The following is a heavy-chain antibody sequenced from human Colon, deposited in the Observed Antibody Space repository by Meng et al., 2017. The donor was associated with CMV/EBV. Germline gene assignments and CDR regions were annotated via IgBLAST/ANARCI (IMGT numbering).Heavy chain of an antibody. CDR1: GFTLDDYT. J-gene: IGHJ3*02. Sequence: GGSLRLSCAPSGFTLDDYTMSWVRQAPGKGLEWVSLISRDGGTTYYADSVRGRLTISRDNSKKSLYLQLDSLRTEDTALSYCAKPYENSGYYPFDIWGQGTLVTVSS. CDR2: ISRDGGTT. D-gene: IGHD3-22*01. CDR3: AKPYENSGYYPFDI. V-gene: IGHV3-43*01.